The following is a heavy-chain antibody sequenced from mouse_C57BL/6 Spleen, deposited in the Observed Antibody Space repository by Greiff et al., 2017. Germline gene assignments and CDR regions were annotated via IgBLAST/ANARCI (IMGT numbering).Heavy chain of an antibody. Sequence: VQRVESGPELVKPGASVKISCKASGYAFSSSWMNWVKQRPGKGLEWIGRIYPGDGDTNYNGKFKGKATLTADKSSSTAYMQLSSLTSEDSAVYFCARRGSSLYYFDYWGQGTTLTVSS. CDR3: ARRGSSLYYFDY. D-gene: IGHD1-1*01. CDR1: GYAFSSSW. J-gene: IGHJ2*01. CDR2: IYPGDGDT. V-gene: IGHV1-82*01.